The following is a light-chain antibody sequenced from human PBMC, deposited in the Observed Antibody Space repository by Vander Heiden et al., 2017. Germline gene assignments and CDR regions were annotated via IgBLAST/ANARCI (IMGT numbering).Light chain of an antibody. CDR1: QSISSY. V-gene: IGKV1-39*01. CDR3: QQSYNTPSFT. Sequence: DIQMAQSPSSLSASVGDRVTITCRASQSISSYLNWYQQKPGKAPKILIYAASSLQSGVPSRFSGSGSGTDFTLTISSLQPEDFATYYCQQSYNTPSFTFGPGTKVDIK. J-gene: IGKJ3*01. CDR2: AAS.